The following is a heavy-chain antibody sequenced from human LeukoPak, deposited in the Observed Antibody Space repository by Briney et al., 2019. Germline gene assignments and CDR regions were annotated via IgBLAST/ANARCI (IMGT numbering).Heavy chain of an antibody. D-gene: IGHD6-13*01. J-gene: IGHJ4*02. CDR1: GGSISSYY. CDR3: ARGDSSSWYGLFEY. Sequence: SETLSLTCTVSGGSISSYYWSWIRQPPGKGLEWIGYIYYSGSTNYNPSLKSRVTISVDTSENQFSLKLSSVTAADTAVYYCARGDSSSWYGLFEYRGQGTLVTVSS. CDR2: IYYSGST. V-gene: IGHV4-59*12.